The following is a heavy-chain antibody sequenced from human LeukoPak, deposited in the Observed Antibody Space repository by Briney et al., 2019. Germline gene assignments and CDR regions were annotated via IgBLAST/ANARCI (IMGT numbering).Heavy chain of an antibody. CDR2: INPNSGGT. J-gene: IGHJ5*02. Sequence: ASVKVSCKASGYTFTGYYMHWVRQAPGQGLEWMGWINPNSGGTNYAQKFQGRVTMTRDTSISTAYMELSRLRSDDAAVYYCARRRTTMINWFDPWGQGTLATVSS. CDR1: GYTFTGYY. V-gene: IGHV1-2*02. D-gene: IGHD3-22*01. CDR3: ARRRTTMINWFDP.